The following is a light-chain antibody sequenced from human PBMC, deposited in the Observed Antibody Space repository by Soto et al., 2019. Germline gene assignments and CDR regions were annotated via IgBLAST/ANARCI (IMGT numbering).Light chain of an antibody. Sequence: QYSLTQPSSLSGSPGQSSTISCTGTISDLAIYNYVSWYQQHPGKAPKLMIYQVTNRPSGVSNRFSGSRSGNTASLTISGLQAEDEADYYCSSYTDSSNYVFGTGTKVTVL. CDR2: QVT. CDR3: SSYTDSSNYV. V-gene: IGLV2-14*01. CDR1: ISDLAIYNY. J-gene: IGLJ1*01.